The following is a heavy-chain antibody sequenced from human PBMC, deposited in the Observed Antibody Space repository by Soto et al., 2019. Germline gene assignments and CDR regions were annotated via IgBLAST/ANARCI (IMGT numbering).Heavy chain of an antibody. CDR1: GFTRSTYW. Sequence: PGGSLRLSCAASGFTRSTYWMHWVRQVTGKGLVWVSRINTDGTSTNYADSVKGRFTISRDNAKNTLYLQMNSLRAEDTALYYCARDQHTYGQAVFNYWGQGTLVNVSS. CDR3: ARDQHTYGQAVFNY. D-gene: IGHD2-21*01. V-gene: IGHV3-74*01. J-gene: IGHJ4*02. CDR2: INTDGTST.